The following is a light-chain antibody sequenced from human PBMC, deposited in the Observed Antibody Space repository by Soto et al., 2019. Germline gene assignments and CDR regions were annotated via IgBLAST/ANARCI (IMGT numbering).Light chain of an antibody. Sequence: QSVLTQPPSASGTPGQRVTISCSGSSSNIGGNSVSWCQQLPGTAPKLLIHTNNQRPSGVPDRFSGSKSGTSASLAITGLQPEDEADYYCAVWDDSLHGLVFGTGTKVTV. CDR3: AVWDDSLHGLV. CDR2: TNN. CDR1: SSNIGGNS. J-gene: IGLJ1*01. V-gene: IGLV1-44*01.